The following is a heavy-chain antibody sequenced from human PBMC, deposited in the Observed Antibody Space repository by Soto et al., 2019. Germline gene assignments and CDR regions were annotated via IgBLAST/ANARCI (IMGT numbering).Heavy chain of an antibody. CDR1: GGSISSSNYY. J-gene: IGHJ5*02. CDR2: IYYSGNT. Sequence: SETLSLTCTVSGGSISSSNYYWGWIRQPPGKGLDWIGSIYYSGNTYYNPSLKSRVTISVDTSKNQFSLKLSSVTAADTAVYYYARDVSYGSVSYYGGWFDPGGQGTLVTVSS. CDR3: ARDVSYGSVSYYGGWFDP. V-gene: IGHV4-39*07. D-gene: IGHD3-10*01.